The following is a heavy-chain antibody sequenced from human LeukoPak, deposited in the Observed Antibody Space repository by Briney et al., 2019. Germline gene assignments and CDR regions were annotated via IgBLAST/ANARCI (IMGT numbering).Heavy chain of an antibody. CDR3: AKSVQWLVTEYFQH. D-gene: IGHD6-19*01. V-gene: IGHV3-23*01. CDR2: ISGSGGST. Sequence: PGGSLRLSCGASGFTFSSYAMSWVRQAPGKGREWVSGISGSGGSTYYADSVKGRFTISRDNSKNTLYLQMNSLRAEDTAVYYCAKSVQWLVTEYFQHWGQGTLVTVSP. CDR1: GFTFSSYA. J-gene: IGHJ1*01.